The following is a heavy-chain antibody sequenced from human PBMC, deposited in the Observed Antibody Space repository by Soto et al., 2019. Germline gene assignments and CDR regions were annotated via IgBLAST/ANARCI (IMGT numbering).Heavy chain of an antibody. CDR3: ARDSGYDGNFDY. J-gene: IGHJ4*02. V-gene: IGHV4-59*01. Sequence: SSETLSLTCTVSGGSISSYYWSWIRQPPGKGLEWIGYIYYSGSTNYNPSLKSRVTISVDTSKNQFSLKLSSVTAADTAVYYCARDSGYDGNFDYWGQGTLVTVPS. D-gene: IGHD5-12*01. CDR1: GGSISSYY. CDR2: IYYSGST.